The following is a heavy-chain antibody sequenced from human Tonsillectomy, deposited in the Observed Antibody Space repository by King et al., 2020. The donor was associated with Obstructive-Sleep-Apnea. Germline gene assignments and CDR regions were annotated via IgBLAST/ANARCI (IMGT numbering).Heavy chain of an antibody. Sequence: VQLVESGGGVVQPGRSLRLSCAASGFTFSSYGMHWVRQAPGKGLEWVAVISYDGSDKYYVDSVKGRITISRDNSKNTLYLQMNSLRAEDTAVYYCAKDLSGYYGSGSYYVYGMDVWGQATTVTVSS. CDR1: GFTFSSYG. CDR2: ISYDGSDK. CDR3: AKDLSGYYGSGSYYVYGMDV. D-gene: IGHD3-10*01. J-gene: IGHJ6*02. V-gene: IGHV3-30*18.